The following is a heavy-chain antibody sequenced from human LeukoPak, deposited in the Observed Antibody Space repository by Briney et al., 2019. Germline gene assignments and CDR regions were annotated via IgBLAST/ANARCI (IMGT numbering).Heavy chain of an antibody. Sequence: PGRSLRLSCAASGFTFSSYAMHWVRQAPDKGLEWVAVISYDGSNKYYADSVKGRFTISRDNSKNTLYLQMNSLRAEDTAVYYCARGRRIQLWLSIWGQGTLVTVSS. V-gene: IGHV3-30*04. CDR1: GFTFSSYA. D-gene: IGHD5-18*01. CDR2: ISYDGSNK. CDR3: ARGRRIQLWLSI. J-gene: IGHJ4*02.